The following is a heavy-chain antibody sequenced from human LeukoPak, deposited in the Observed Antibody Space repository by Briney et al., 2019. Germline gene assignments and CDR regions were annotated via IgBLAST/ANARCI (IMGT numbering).Heavy chain of an antibody. CDR2: ISANSGHT. D-gene: IGHD6-13*01. V-gene: IGHV1-18*01. CDR3: ARDRWYAFDY. CDR1: GYTFTVNG. J-gene: IGHJ4*02. Sequence: ASVKVSCKASGYTFTVNGISWMRQAPGQGLEWLGWISANSGHTNYAEQFQGRLTLATDTSTSTAYMELRSLRDDDTAVYYCARDRWYAFDYWGQGTLVTVSS.